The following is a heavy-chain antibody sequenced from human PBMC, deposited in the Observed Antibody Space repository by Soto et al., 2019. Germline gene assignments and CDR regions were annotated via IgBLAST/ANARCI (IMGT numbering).Heavy chain of an antibody. V-gene: IGHV1-18*01. D-gene: IGHD3-9*01. CDR2: ISGYNGDT. CDR1: GYTFTSYG. J-gene: IGHJ4*02. Sequence: GASVKVSCKTSGYTFTSYGISWVRQAPGQGLEWMGWISGYNGDTKYVQKFQGRVTLTTDTSTNTAYMEVRSLRSDDTAVYYCARVMRRYFDFPGYWGQGTLVTVSS. CDR3: ARVMRRYFDFPGY.